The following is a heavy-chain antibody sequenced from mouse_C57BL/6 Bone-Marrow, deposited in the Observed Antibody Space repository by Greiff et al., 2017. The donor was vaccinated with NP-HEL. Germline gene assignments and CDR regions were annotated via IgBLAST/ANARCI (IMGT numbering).Heavy chain of an antibody. CDR1: GFTFSSYA. CDR3: AREADGYYNWYFDV. Sequence: EVKLVESGGGLVKPGGSLKLSCAASGFTFSSYAMSWVRQTPEKRLEWVATISDGGSYTYYPDNVKGRVTISRDNAKNNLYLQMSHLKSEDTAMYYCAREADGYYNWYFDVWGTGTTVTVSS. CDR2: ISDGGSYT. D-gene: IGHD2-3*01. V-gene: IGHV5-4*01. J-gene: IGHJ1*03.